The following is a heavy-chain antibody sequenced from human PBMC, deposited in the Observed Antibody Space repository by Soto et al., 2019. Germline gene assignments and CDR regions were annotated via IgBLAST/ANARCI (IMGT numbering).Heavy chain of an antibody. D-gene: IGHD6-19*01. Sequence: VQLVESGGGVVQPGRSLRLPWAASDFTFSDNAMHWVPQAQGKGLEWVAVVSHDGRNTHYADSVKGRFTISRDSSKNTVSLEMTSLRAEDTAVYYCAKGGRQWLVTSDFNYWGQGALVTVSS. J-gene: IGHJ4*02. CDR3: AKGGRQWLVTSDFNY. CDR2: VSHDGRNT. V-gene: IGHV3-30*18. CDR1: DFTFSDNA.